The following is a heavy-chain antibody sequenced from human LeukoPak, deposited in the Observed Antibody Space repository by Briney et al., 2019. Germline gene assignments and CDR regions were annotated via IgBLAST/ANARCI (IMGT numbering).Heavy chain of an antibody. CDR2: IHYSGST. V-gene: IGHV4-31*03. J-gene: IGHJ5*02. CDR3: ARTNVTSARFDP. D-gene: IGHD2-21*02. Sequence: SQTLSLTCTVSGGSISSGGYYWSWIRQHPGKGLEWIGYIHYSGSTYYNPSLKTRVTISVNTSKNQFSLKLRYVTAADTAGYNCARTNVTSARFDPWGQGTLVTVSS. CDR1: GGSISSGGYY.